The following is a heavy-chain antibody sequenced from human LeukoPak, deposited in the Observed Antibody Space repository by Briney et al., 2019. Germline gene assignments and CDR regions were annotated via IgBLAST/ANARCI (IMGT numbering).Heavy chain of an antibody. J-gene: IGHJ3*02. D-gene: IGHD3-3*01. CDR1: GFTFSSHS. V-gene: IGHV3-48*02. CDR2: VTSTNKI. Sequence: TGGSLRLSCVGSGFTFSSHSIKWVRQAPGKGLEGIVTVTSTNKIHYTDSAKGRFTISRDNAPNSVYLQMNSLRDEDTAVYSSARPQTLFWEFDGFDTWGRGTKVTVSS. CDR3: ARPQTLFWEFDGFDT.